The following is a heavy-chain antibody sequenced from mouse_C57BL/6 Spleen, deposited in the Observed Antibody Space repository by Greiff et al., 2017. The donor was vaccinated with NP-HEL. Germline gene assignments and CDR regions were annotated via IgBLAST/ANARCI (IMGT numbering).Heavy chain of an antibody. CDR2: IYPGSGST. CDR1: GYTFTSYW. Sequence: QVQLQQPGAELVKPGASVKMSCKASGYTFTSYWITWVKQRSGQGLEWIGDIYPGSGSTYYNEKFKSKATLTVDTSSSTAYMELSSLTSEDSAVYFCAREGRRGDGWFDYWGKGTLVTVSA. J-gene: IGHJ3*01. CDR3: AREGRRGDGWFDY. V-gene: IGHV1-55*01.